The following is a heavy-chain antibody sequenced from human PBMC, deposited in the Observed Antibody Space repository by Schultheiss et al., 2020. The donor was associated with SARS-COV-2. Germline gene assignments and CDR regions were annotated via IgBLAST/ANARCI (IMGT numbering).Heavy chain of an antibody. Sequence: SQTLSLTCSVSGGSIRNSGHNWGWIRQPPGKGLEWIGNIYYSGSTYDNPSLKSRVTISVDTSKNQFSLKLSSVTAADTAVYYCAKGVGWITMIVVGDAFDIWGQGTMVTVSS. D-gene: IGHD3-22*01. V-gene: IGHV4-39*07. CDR2: IYYSGST. J-gene: IGHJ3*02. CDR3: AKGVGWITMIVVGDAFDI. CDR1: GGSIRNSGHN.